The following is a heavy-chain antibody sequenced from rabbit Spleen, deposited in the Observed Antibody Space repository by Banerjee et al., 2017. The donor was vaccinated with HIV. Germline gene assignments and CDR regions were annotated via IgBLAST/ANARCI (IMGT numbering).Heavy chain of an antibody. CDR3: ARNYVNAFDP. J-gene: IGHJ2*01. CDR2: IDAVTGKA. CDR1: GFSFSNKVV. V-gene: IGHV1S45*01. D-gene: IGHD1-1*01. Sequence: QEQLVESGGGLVKPEGSLKLSCTASGFSFSNKVVMCWVRQAPGKGLEWVACIDAVTGKALYASWAKGRFTFSKTSSTTVSLQMTSLTAADTATYFCARNYVNAFDPWGQGTLVTVS.